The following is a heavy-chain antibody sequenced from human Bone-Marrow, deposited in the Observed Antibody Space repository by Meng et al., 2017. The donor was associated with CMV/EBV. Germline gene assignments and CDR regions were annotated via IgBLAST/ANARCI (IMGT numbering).Heavy chain of an antibody. D-gene: IGHD3-22*01. CDR1: GFTFSSYA. V-gene: IGHV3-30-3*01. J-gene: IGHJ5*02. CDR3: ARGLYYYDSSGPPA. Sequence: GESLKISCAASGFTFSSYAMHWVRQAPGKGLEWVAVISYDGSNKYYADPVKGRFTISRDNSKTTLYLQMNSLRAEDTAVYYCARGLYYYDSSGPPAWGQGTLVTVSS. CDR2: ISYDGSNK.